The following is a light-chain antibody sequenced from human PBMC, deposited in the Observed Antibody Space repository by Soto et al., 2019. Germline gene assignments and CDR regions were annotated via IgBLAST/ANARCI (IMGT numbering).Light chain of an antibody. J-gene: IGLJ1*01. V-gene: IGLV2-14*01. Sequence: QSVLPQPASVSGSPGQSITISCTGTSSDVGGYNYVSWYQQHPGKAPKLMIYDVSNRPSGLSNRFSGSKSGNTASLTISGLQAEDEADYYCSSYTSSSTRVFGTGTKVTVL. CDR1: SSDVGGYNY. CDR3: SSYTSSSTRV. CDR2: DVS.